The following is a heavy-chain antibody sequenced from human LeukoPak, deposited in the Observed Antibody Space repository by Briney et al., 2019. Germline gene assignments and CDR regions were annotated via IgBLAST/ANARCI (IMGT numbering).Heavy chain of an antibody. D-gene: IGHD4-23*01. CDR3: APISYGGNFGYWFDP. Sequence: ASVKVSCKASGYTFTGYYMHWVRQAPGQGLEWMGWVNPNSGGTNYAQKFQGRVTMTRDTSISTAYMELSSLRSEDTAVYYCAPISYGGNFGYWFDPWGQGTLVTVSS. V-gene: IGHV1-2*02. CDR1: GYTFTGYY. J-gene: IGHJ5*02. CDR2: VNPNSGGT.